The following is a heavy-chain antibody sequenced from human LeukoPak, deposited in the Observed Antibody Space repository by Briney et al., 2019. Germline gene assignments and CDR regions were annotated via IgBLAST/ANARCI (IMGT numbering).Heavy chain of an antibody. CDR1: GFIFDDYG. CDR2: INWNGGRT. Sequence: GGSLRLSCAASGFIFDDYGMGWVRHVPGKGLEWVSSINWNGGRTSYADSVKGRFTISRDNAKNSLYLQMNSLRAEDTALYHCARVPYGSGSYYTPAYYYYMDVWGKGTTVTISS. V-gene: IGHV3-20*01. D-gene: IGHD3-10*01. CDR3: ARVPYGSGSYYTPAYYYYMDV. J-gene: IGHJ6*03.